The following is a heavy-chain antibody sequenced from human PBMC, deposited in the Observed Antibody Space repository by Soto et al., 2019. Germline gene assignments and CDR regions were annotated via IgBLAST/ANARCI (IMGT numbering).Heavy chain of an antibody. CDR1: GGSISSSSYY. CDR3: ARHKDAVGGFGY. J-gene: IGHJ4*02. Sequence: QLQLQESGPGLVKPSETLSLTCTVSGGSISSSSYYWGWIRQPPGKGLEWIGSIYYSGSTYYNPSLKSRVTISVDTSKNQFSLKLSSVTAADTAVYYCARHKDAVGGFGYWGQGTLVTVSS. CDR2: IYYSGST. D-gene: IGHD3-16*01. V-gene: IGHV4-39*01.